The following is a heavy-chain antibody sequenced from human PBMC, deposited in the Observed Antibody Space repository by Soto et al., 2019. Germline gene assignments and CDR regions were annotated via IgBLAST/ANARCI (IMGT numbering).Heavy chain of an antibody. CDR3: ARIRYFDWLPYMDV. Sequence: SGPTRVNPTEALGLTYIVAGFALSKARMGVSWIRQPPGKALEWLAHIFSNDEKSYSTSLKSRLTISKDTSKSQVVLTMTNMDPVDTATYYCARIRYFDWLPYMDVWGKGTTVTVSS. D-gene: IGHD3-9*01. CDR1: GFALSKARMG. J-gene: IGHJ6*03. V-gene: IGHV2-26*01. CDR2: IFSNDEK.